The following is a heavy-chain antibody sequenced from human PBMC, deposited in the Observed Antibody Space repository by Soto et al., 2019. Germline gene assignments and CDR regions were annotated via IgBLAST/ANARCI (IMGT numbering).Heavy chain of an antibody. Sequence: NPSETLSLTCGLSGSLPVGSLSTYFWTWTRQPPGKGLEWIGEINHSGSPNYSPSLRGRVTISLDTSKKQFSLNLSSVTAADTAVYFCARARFSQWSQDYYGLDVWGQGTTVTVSS. D-gene: IGHD3-3*01. V-gene: IGHV4-34*01. J-gene: IGHJ6*02. CDR3: ARARFSQWSQDYYGLDV. CDR1: GSLPVGSLSTYF. CDR2: INHSGSP.